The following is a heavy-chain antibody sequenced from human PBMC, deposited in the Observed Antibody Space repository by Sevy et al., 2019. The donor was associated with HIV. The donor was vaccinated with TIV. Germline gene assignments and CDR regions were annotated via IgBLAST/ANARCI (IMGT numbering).Heavy chain of an antibody. J-gene: IGHJ6*02. CDR3: ASSIAAAGTDYYYCMDV. CDR2: IYPGDSDT. Sequence: GESLKISCKGSGYSFTSYWIGWVRQMPGKGLEWMGIIYPGDSDTRYSPSFQGQVTISADKSISTAYLQWSSLKASDTAMYYCASSIAAAGTDYYYCMDVWGQGTTVTVSS. D-gene: IGHD6-13*01. CDR1: GYSFTSYW. V-gene: IGHV5-51*01.